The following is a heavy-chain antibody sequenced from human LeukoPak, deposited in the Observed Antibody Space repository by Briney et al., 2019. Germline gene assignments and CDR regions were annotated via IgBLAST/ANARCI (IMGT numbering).Heavy chain of an antibody. V-gene: IGHV3-11*03. CDR2: ISSSSSYT. CDR1: GFTFSDYY. Sequence: GGSLRLSCAASGFTFSDYYMSWIRQAPGKGLEWVSYISSSSSYTNYADSEKGRFTVSRDNAKNSLYLQMNSLRAEDTAVYYCASGRNYPDYWGQGTLVTVSS. D-gene: IGHD1-26*01. CDR3: ASGRNYPDY. J-gene: IGHJ4*02.